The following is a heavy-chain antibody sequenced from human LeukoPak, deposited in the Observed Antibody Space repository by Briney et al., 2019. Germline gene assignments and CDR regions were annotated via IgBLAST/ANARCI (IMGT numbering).Heavy chain of an antibody. CDR3: ARGGVYSTSAVDY. Sequence: GGSLRLSCAASGFTFSSYGMSWVRQAPGKGLEWVSAISGSGGSTYYADSVKGRFTISRDYAKNTLYLQMNSLRAEDTAVYYCARGGVYSTSAVDYWGQGTLVTVSS. J-gene: IGHJ4*02. V-gene: IGHV3-23*01. CDR1: GFTFSSYG. CDR2: ISGSGGST. D-gene: IGHD6-6*01.